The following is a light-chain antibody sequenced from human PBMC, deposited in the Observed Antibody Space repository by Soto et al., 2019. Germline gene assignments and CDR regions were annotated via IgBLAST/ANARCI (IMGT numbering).Light chain of an antibody. V-gene: IGKV3D-15*01. CDR2: GAS. J-gene: IGKJ5*01. Sequence: EIVLTQSPATLSVSPGERATLSCRTSQSVSSHVAWYQHKPGQAPRLLIYGASTRATGIPDRFSGSGSGTDFTLTISRLEPEDFAVYYCQQYHDSATFGQGTRLEI. CDR1: QSVSSH. CDR3: QQYHDSAT.